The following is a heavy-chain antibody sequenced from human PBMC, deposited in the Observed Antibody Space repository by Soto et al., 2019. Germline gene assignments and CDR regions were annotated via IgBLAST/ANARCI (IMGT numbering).Heavy chain of an antibody. CDR2: IYYSGST. CDR3: ARQASAYYYDSSGYYYSDY. J-gene: IGHJ4*02. D-gene: IGHD3-22*01. Sequence: QVQLQESGPGLVKPSQTLSLTCTVSGGSISSGDYYWSWIRQPPGKGLEWIGYIYYSGSTYYNPSLKSRVTISVDTSKNPFSLKLSSVTAADTAVYYCARQASAYYYDSSGYYYSDYWGQGTLVTVSS. V-gene: IGHV4-30-4*01. CDR1: GGSISSGDYY.